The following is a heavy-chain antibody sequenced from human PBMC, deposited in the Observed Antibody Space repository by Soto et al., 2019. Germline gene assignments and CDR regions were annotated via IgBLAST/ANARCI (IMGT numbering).Heavy chain of an antibody. D-gene: IGHD6-13*01. CDR2: INHSGST. CDR1: GGSFSGYY. CDR3: ARGQGAAARYMDV. J-gene: IGHJ6*03. V-gene: IGHV4-34*01. Sequence: SETLSLTCAVYGGSFSGYYWSWIRQPPGKGLEWIGEINHSGSTNYNPSLKSRVTISVDTSKNQFSLKLSSVTAADTAVYYCARGQGAAARYMDVWGKGTTVTVSS.